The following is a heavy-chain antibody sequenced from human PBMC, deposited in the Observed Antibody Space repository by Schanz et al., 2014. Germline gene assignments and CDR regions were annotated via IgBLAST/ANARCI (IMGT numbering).Heavy chain of an antibody. CDR3: ARDGGRDGYNLAFDV. J-gene: IGHJ3*01. CDR2: IASGGSHT. Sequence: EVQLLESGGALEQPGGSLRLSCAASGITFSDYAMSWVRQAPGKGLEWVSTIASGGSHTFYADSVTGRFTISGDNSKNTQCLQMNSLRAEDTAVYFCARDGGRDGYNLAFDVWGQGTLVTVSS. D-gene: IGHD5-12*01. V-gene: IGHV3-23*01. CDR1: GITFSDYA.